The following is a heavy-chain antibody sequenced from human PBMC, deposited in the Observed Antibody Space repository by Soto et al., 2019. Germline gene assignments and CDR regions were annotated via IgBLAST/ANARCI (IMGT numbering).Heavy chain of an antibody. CDR3: ARDGEFEYSSSSVGGFDY. J-gene: IGHJ4*02. CDR2: ISYDGSNK. D-gene: IGHD6-6*01. CDR1: GFTFSSYA. V-gene: IGHV3-30-3*01. Sequence: GGSLRLSCAASGFTFSSYAMSWVRQAPGKGLEWVAVISYDGSNKYYADSVKGRFTISRDNSKNTLYLQMNSLRAEDTAVYYCARDGEFEYSSSSVGGFDYWGQGTLVTVSS.